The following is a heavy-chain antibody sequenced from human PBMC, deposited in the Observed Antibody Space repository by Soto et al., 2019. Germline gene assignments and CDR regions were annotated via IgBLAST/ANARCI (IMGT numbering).Heavy chain of an antibody. Sequence: QIHLVQSGPEVKKPGASVKVSCKASGYKFTSYGITWVRQAPGQGLEWMGWISGYNGDTKFGQKVQGRVTLTTDTSTSTAYMELRSLRSDDTAVYYCARDQWMVPRGGYDWGQGTVVTVSS. J-gene: IGHJ4*02. D-gene: IGHD6-19*01. CDR2: ISGYNGDT. V-gene: IGHV1-18*01. CDR1: GYKFTSYG. CDR3: ARDQWMVPRGGYD.